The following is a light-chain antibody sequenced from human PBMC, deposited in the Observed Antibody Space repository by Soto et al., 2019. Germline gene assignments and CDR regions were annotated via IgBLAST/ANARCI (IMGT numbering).Light chain of an antibody. CDR2: DAS. J-gene: IGKJ1*01. Sequence: DIQMTQSPSTLSASVGDRVTITCRASQSISSWLAWYQQKPGKAPKLLIYDASSLESGVPSRFSGSGSGTEFTLTISSLQPDDFATYYCQQYNSCSTFGQGTKVAIK. CDR3: QQYNSCST. V-gene: IGKV1-5*01. CDR1: QSISSW.